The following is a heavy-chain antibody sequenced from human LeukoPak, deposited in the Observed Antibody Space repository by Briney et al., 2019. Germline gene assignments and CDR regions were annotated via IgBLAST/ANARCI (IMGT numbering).Heavy chain of an antibody. CDR3: ARDPLGGSYFDY. CDR2: INPNSGGT. Sequence: ASVKVSCKASGYTFTGYYMHWVRQAPGQGLEWMGWINPNSGGTNYAQKFQGRVTMTRDTSISTAYMELSRLRSDDTAVYYCARDPLGGSYFDYWGQGTLVTVSS. D-gene: IGHD1-26*01. CDR1: GYTFTGYY. J-gene: IGHJ4*02. V-gene: IGHV1-2*02.